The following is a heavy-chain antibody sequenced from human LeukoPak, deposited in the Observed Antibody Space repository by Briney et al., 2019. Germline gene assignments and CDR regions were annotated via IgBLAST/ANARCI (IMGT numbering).Heavy chain of an antibody. CDR3: ARDSDSSGYYFDY. CDR2: INPNSGGT. D-gene: IGHD3-22*01. V-gene: IGHV1-2*02. CDR1: GYTFTGYY. Sequence: ASVKVSCKASGYTFTGYYMHWVRQAPGQGLEWMGWINPNSGGTNYAQKFQGRVTMTRDTSISTAYTELSRLRSDDTAVYYCARDSDSSGYYFDYWGQGTLVTVSS. J-gene: IGHJ4*02.